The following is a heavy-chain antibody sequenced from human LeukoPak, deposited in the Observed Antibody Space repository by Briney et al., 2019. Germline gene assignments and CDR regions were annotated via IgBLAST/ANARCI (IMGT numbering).Heavy chain of an antibody. CDR3: ARLSTVNSRDWSDP. D-gene: IGHD4-17*01. Sequence: ASVKVSCKASRYTFTDFYIHWVRQAPGQGVEWVGWINPNTGGSNYEQKFQGRIILTRDTSISTAYMELSRLRFDDTALYYCARLSTVNSRDWSDPWGQGTLVTVSS. V-gene: IGHV1-2*02. CDR2: INPNTGGS. J-gene: IGHJ5*02. CDR1: RYTFTDFY.